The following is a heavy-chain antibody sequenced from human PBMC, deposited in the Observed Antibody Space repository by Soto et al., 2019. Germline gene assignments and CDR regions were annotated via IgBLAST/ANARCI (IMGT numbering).Heavy chain of an antibody. V-gene: IGHV3-30*18. CDR2: ISEDGSRK. CDR1: GFRFGAYA. D-gene: IGHD5-12*01. J-gene: IGHJ4*02. CDR3: AKVREDLVLLVALDS. Sequence: QVQLVESGGGVVQPGKSVRLSCAASGFRFGAYAMHWVRQAPGKGLEWVAVISEDGSRKYYRDSVKGRFTISRDNSKNTLFLHMDRLRLEDTSVYSCAKVREDLVLLVALDSWGQGTRVTVSS.